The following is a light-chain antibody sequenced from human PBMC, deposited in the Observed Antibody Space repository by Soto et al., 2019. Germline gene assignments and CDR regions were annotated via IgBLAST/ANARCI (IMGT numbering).Light chain of an antibody. V-gene: IGKV3-11*01. Sequence: EIVLSQTPVTLSCPPGIKATLSCSAHDSVSTYLAWYQQKPGRAPRLLIYDASKRATGIPARFSGSGSGTGFTLTISSLEPEDFAVYYCQQRSKWPITFGQGTLPAIK. CDR2: DAS. CDR1: DSVSTY. J-gene: IGKJ5*01. CDR3: QQRSKWPIT.